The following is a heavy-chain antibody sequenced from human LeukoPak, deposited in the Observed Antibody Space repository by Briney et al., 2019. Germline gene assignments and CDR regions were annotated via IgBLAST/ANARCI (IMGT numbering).Heavy chain of an antibody. J-gene: IGHJ4*02. V-gene: IGHV3-23*01. D-gene: IGHD2-2*01. CDR3: AKDCSTATCQKLFDY. CDR1: GFIFSSYA. CDR2: ISGSGGST. Sequence: GASLRLSCAASGFIFSSYAMSWVRQAPGKGLEWVSGISGSGGSTYYVDSVKGRFTISRDNSKNTLYLRMNSLRAGDTAVYYCAKDCSTATCQKLFDYWGQGTLVTVSS.